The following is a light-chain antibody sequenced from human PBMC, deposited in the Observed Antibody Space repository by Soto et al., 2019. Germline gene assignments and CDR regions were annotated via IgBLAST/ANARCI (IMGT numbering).Light chain of an antibody. CDR3: YSWNSNSDTHYV. J-gene: IGLJ1*01. CDR1: SRDIGASNY. Sequence: QSALTQPASVSGSPGQSITISCTGTSRDIGASNYVSWYQQHPGQVPKLMISDVNNRPSGISDRFSGSKSGNTASLTISGLQAEDEADYYCYSWNSNSDTHYVFGTGTKLTVL. CDR2: DVN. V-gene: IGLV2-14*03.